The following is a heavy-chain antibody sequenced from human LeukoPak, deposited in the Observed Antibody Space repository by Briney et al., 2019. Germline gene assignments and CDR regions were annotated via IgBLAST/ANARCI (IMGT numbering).Heavy chain of an antibody. CDR3: ARDAGYYDSSGPY. J-gene: IGHJ4*02. V-gene: IGHV4-38-2*02. D-gene: IGHD3-22*01. CDR2: IYHSGST. CDR1: GYSISSGYY. Sequence: KPSETLSLTCTVSGYSISSGYYWGWIRQPPGKGLEWIGSIYHSGSTYYNPSLKSRVTISVDTSKNQFSLKLSSVTAADTAVYYCARDAGYYDSSGPYWGQGTLVTVSS.